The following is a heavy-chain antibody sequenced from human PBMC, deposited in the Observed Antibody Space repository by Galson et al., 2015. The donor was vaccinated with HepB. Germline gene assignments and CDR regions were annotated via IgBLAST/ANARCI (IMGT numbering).Heavy chain of an antibody. CDR3: AKDKGVHYYYMDV. CDR1: GFTFDDYA. J-gene: IGHJ6*03. Sequence: SLRLSCAASGFTFDDYAMHWVRQAPGKGLEWVSGISWNSGSIGYADSVKGRFTISRDNAKNSLYLQMNSLRAEDTALYYCAKDKGVHYYYMDVWGKGTTVTVSS. CDR2: ISWNSGSI. V-gene: IGHV3-9*01.